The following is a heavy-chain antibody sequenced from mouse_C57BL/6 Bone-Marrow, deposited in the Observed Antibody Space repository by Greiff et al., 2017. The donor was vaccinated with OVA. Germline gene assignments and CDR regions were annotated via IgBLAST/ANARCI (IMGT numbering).Heavy chain of an antibody. J-gene: IGHJ1*03. V-gene: IGHV1-26*01. CDR3: ARRGYYYGSSYWYFDV. CDR1: GYTFTDYY. Sequence: VQLQQSGPELVKPGASVKISCKASGYTFTDYYMNWVKQSHGKSLEWIGDINPNNGGTSYNQKFKGKATLTVDKSSSTAYMELRSLTSEDSAVYYCARRGYYYGSSYWYFDVWGTGTTVTVSS. D-gene: IGHD1-1*01. CDR2: INPNNGGT.